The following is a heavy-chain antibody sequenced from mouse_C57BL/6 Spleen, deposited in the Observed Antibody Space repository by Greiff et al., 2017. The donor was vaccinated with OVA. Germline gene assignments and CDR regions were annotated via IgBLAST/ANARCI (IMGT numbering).Heavy chain of an antibody. D-gene: IGHD2-4*01. CDR1: GYSFTSYY. Sequence: QVQLKESGPELVKPGASVKISCKASGYSFTSYYIHWVKQRPGQGLEWIGWIYPGSGNTKYNEKFKGKATLTADTSSSTAYMQLSSLTSEDSAVYYCAKRGDYDYAMDYWGQGTSVTVSS. J-gene: IGHJ4*01. V-gene: IGHV1-66*01. CDR3: AKRGDYDYAMDY. CDR2: IYPGSGNT.